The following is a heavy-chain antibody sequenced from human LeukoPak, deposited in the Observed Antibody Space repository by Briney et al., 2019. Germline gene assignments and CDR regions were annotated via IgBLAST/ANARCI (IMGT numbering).Heavy chain of an antibody. V-gene: IGHV3-30*18. CDR1: GFTFSSYG. D-gene: IGHD3-3*01. Sequence: GRSLRLSCAASGFTFSSYGMHWVRQAPGKGLEWVAVISYDGSNKYYADSVKGRFTISRDNSKNTLYLQMNSLRAEDTAVYYCAKDHSTYDFWSGYSAGWFDPWGQGILVTVSS. CDR3: AKDHSTYDFWSGYSAGWFDP. J-gene: IGHJ5*02. CDR2: ISYDGSNK.